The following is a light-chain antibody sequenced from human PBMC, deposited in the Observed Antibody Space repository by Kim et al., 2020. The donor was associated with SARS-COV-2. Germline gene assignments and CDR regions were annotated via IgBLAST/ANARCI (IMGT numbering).Light chain of an antibody. CDR3: QQYYTTPYT. CDR2: WAS. CDR1: QSVLYRSNSKNY. Sequence: RATINCKSSQSVLYRSNSKNYLAWYQQKPGQHPKLLIYWASTRQSGVPDRFSGSGSGTDFTLAISSLQAEDVAVYYCQQYYTTPYTFGQGTKLEI. J-gene: IGKJ2*01. V-gene: IGKV4-1*01.